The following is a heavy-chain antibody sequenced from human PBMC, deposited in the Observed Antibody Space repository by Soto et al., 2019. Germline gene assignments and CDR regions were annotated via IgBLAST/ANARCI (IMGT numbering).Heavy chain of an antibody. CDR1: GGSISSGGYY. V-gene: IGHV4-31*03. CDR2: IYYSRST. CDR3: ASGSGSYYSWFDP. Sequence: QVQLQELGPGLVKPSQTLSLTCTVSGGSISSGGYYWSWIRQHPGKGLEWIGYIYYSRSTYYNPSLKSRVTISVDTSKNQFSLKLSSVTAADTAVYYCASGSGSYYSWFDPWGQGTLVTVSS. D-gene: IGHD3-10*01. J-gene: IGHJ5*02.